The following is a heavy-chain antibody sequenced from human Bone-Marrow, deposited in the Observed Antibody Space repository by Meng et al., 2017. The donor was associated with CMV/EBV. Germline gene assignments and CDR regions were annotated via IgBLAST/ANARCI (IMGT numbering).Heavy chain of an antibody. CDR3: AKVISLRSWVGFNSFDY. V-gene: IGHV3-9*01. CDR1: GFTFSGSA. Sequence: SMKISCASSGFTFSGSAMHWVRQASGKGLEWVSGISWNSGSIGDADSVKGRFTISRDNAKNSLYLQMNSLRAEDTALYYCAKVISLRSWVGFNSFDYWGQGTLVTVSS. D-gene: IGHD4-17*01. CDR2: ISWNSGSI. J-gene: IGHJ4*02.